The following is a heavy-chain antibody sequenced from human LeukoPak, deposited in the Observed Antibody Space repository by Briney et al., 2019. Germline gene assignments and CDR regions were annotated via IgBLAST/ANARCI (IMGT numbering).Heavy chain of an antibody. J-gene: IGHJ3*02. CDR1: GFTFSSYS. V-gene: IGHV3-21*01. CDR3: ARVIVGATAVPDAFDI. Sequence: GSLRLSCAASGFTFSSYSMNWVRQAPGKGLEWVSSISSSSSYIYYADSVKGRFTISRDNAKNSLYLQMNSLRAEDTAVYYCARVIVGATAVPDAFDIWGQGTMVTVSS. D-gene: IGHD1-26*01. CDR2: ISSSSSYI.